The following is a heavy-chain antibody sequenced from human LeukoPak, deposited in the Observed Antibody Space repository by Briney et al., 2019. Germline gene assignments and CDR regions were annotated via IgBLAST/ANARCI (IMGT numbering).Heavy chain of an antibody. J-gene: IGHJ4*02. D-gene: IGHD4-23*01. CDR2: IYSDGST. V-gene: IGHV3-66*01. CDR3: ARRPDYGGTPTFDY. CDR1: GLTVTSNY. Sequence: GGSLRLSCAASGLTVTSNYMSWVHQAPGKGLEWVSVIYSDGSTYYADSVKGRFSISRDNSKNTLYLQLNSLRVEDTAVYYCARRPDYGGTPTFDYWGQGTLVTVSS.